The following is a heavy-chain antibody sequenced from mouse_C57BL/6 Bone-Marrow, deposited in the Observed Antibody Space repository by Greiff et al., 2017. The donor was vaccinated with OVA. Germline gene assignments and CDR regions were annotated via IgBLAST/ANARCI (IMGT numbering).Heavy chain of an antibody. CDR2: IDPSDSET. CDR1: GYTFTSYW. Sequence: QVQLQQPGAELVRPGSSVKLSCKASGYTFTSYWMHWVKQRPIQGLEWIGNIDPSDSETHYNQKFKDKATLTVDKSSSTAYMQLSSLTSEDSAVYDCARLGYQAWFAYWGQGTLVTVSA. J-gene: IGHJ3*01. CDR3: ARLGYQAWFAY. V-gene: IGHV1-52*01. D-gene: IGHD3-1*01.